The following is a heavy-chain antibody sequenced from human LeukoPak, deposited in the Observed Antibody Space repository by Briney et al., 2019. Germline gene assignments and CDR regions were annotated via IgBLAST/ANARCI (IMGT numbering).Heavy chain of an antibody. J-gene: IGHJ4*02. Sequence: PGGSLRLSCAASGFTFSSYAMHWVRQAPGKGLEWVAVISYDGSNKYYADSVKGRFTISRDNSKNTLYLQMNSLRAEDTAVYYCARDRDCGGDCYSAPDYWGQGTLVTVSP. V-gene: IGHV3-30-3*01. CDR1: GFTFSSYA. CDR2: ISYDGSNK. D-gene: IGHD2-21*02. CDR3: ARDRDCGGDCYSAPDY.